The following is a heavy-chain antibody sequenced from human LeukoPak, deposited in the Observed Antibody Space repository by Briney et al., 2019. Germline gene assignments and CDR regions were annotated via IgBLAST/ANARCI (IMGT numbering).Heavy chain of an antibody. CDR2: IRQDGNEK. CDR3: VRDVSGSSYGDY. V-gene: IGHV3-7*01. CDR1: GFTFSSYW. D-gene: IGHD5-18*01. Sequence: GGSLRLSCAASGFTFSSYWMNWVRQAPGKGLEWLANIRQDGNEKHYVDSVKGRFTMSRDNAKNSLYLQMNSLRAEDTAVYYCVRDVSGSSYGDYWGQGTLVTVSS. J-gene: IGHJ4*02.